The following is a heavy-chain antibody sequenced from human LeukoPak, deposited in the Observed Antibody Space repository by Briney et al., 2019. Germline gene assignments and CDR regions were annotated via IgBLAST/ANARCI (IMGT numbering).Heavy chain of an antibody. J-gene: IGHJ6*03. CDR2: ISRSSGNI. Sequence: PGGSLRLSCAASGFTFSSYNMNWVRQFPGKGLEWVASISRSSGNINYADSVKGRFTISRDNANNPLYLQMDSLRDEDTALYYCATDPRLGTISRLLHSFYYYMDVWGKGTTVTVSS. CDR3: ATDPRLGTISRLLHSFYYYMDV. CDR1: GFTFSSYN. V-gene: IGHV3-21*04. D-gene: IGHD2-2*01.